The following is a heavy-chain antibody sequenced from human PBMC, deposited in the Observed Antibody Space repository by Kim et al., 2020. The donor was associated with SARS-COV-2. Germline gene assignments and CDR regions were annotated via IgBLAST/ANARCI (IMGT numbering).Heavy chain of an antibody. J-gene: IGHJ4*02. CDR2: INPSGGST. Sequence: ASVKVSCKASGYTFTSYYMHWVRQAPGQGLEWMGIINPSGGSTSYAQKFQGRVTMTRDTSTSTVYMELSSLRSEDTAVYYCARGQAVNQAPRFGEDYWGQGALVTVSS. D-gene: IGHD3-10*01. CDR1: GYTFTSYY. V-gene: IGHV1-46*01. CDR3: ARGQAVNQAPRFGEDY.